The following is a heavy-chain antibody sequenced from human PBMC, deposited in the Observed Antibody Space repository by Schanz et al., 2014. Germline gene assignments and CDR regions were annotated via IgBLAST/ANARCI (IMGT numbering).Heavy chain of an antibody. CDR1: GFTFENYA. J-gene: IGHJ4*02. V-gene: IGHV3-23*04. D-gene: IGHD3-16*02. CDR3: ARDNRYYLFDY. Sequence: VRLVESGGGVVQPGRSLRLSCAASGFTFENYALTWVRQVPGKGLEWVSSINTGGDSTYYADSVKGRFTISRDNSKNTLYLQLGSLSAEDTAVYFCARDNRYYLFDYWGQGALVTVSS. CDR2: INTGGDST.